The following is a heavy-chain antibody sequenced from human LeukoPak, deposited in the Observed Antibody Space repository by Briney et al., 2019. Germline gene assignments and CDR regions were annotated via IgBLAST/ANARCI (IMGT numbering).Heavy chain of an antibody. J-gene: IGHJ6*02. CDR1: GFTFSSYS. CDR2: ISSSSSYI. V-gene: IGHV3-21*01. D-gene: IGHD3-10*01. Sequence: GGSLRLSCAASGFTFSSYSMNWVRQAPGKGLEWVLSISSSSSYIYYADSVKGRFTISRDNAKNSLYLQMNSLRAEDTAVYYCARDAPSYYYGSGSYDPYGMDVWGQGTTVTVSS. CDR3: ARDAPSYYYGSGSYDPYGMDV.